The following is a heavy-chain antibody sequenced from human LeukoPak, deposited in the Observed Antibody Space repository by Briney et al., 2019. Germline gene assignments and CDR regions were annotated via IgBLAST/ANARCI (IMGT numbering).Heavy chain of an antibody. CDR1: GYTFTRND. CDR3: ATVVRGVLYNWFDP. CDR2: LNPNSGNT. V-gene: IGHV1-8*01. Sequence: ASVKVSCKASGYTFTRNDINWVRQATGQGLEWMGWLNPNSGNTGYAQKFQGRVTMTEDTSTDTAYMELSSLRSEDTAVYYCATVVRGVLYNWFDPWGQGTLVTVSS. J-gene: IGHJ5*02. D-gene: IGHD3-10*01.